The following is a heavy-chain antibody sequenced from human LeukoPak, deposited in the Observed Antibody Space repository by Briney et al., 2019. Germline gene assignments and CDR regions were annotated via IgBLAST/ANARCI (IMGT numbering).Heavy chain of an antibody. CDR3: ARLLWFGEPGYFDC. CDR2: IYHSGST. D-gene: IGHD3-10*01. CDR1: GGSISSSNW. Sequence: SETLSLTCAVSGGSISSSNWWSWVRQPPGKGLEWIGEIYHSGSTNHNPSLKSRVTISVDKSKNQFSLKLSSVTAADTAVYYCARLLWFGEPGYFDCWGQGTLVTVSS. V-gene: IGHV4-4*02. J-gene: IGHJ4*02.